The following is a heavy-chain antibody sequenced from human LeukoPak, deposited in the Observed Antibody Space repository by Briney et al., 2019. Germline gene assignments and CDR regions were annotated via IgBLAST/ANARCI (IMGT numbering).Heavy chain of an antibody. CDR1: GGSISSYY. CDR3: ARIPYYYYGMDV. J-gene: IGHJ6*02. V-gene: IGHV4-59*01. Sequence: SETLSLTCTVSGGSISSYYWSWIRQPPGKGLEWIGYIYYSESTNYNPSLKSRVTISVDTSKNQFSLKLSSVTAADTAVYYCARIPYYYYGMDVWGQGTTVTVSS. CDR2: IYYSEST.